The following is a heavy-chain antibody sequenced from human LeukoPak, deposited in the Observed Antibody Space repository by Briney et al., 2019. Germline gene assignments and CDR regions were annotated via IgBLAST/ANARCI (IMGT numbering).Heavy chain of an antibody. D-gene: IGHD3-10*01. CDR2: IYGGGST. V-gene: IGHV3-53*01. CDR1: GLSVSSNF. Sequence: GGSLRLSCAATGLSVSSNFMSWVRQAPGKGLEWVSVIYGGGSTYYADSVKGRFTISRDNAKNTLYLQMNSLRAEDTAVYYCARGAYLAYYFDYWGQGSLVSVSS. J-gene: IGHJ4*02. CDR3: ARGAYLAYYFDY.